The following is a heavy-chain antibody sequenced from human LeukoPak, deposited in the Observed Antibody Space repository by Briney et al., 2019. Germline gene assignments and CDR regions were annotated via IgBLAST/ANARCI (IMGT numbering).Heavy chain of an antibody. D-gene: IGHD3-22*01. J-gene: IGHJ4*02. CDR2: ISWNSGSI. V-gene: IGHV3-9*01. CDR1: GFTFDDYA. CDR3: AKDSTNYYASPSGY. Sequence: GRSLRLSCAASGFTFDDYAMHWVRHAPGKGLARVSGISWNSGSIGYADSVKGRFTISRDNAKNSLYLQMNSLRAEDTALYYCAKDSTNYYASPSGYWGQGTLVTISS.